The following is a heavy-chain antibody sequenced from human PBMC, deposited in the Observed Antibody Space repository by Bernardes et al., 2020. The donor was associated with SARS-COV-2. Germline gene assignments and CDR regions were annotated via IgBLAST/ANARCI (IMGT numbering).Heavy chain of an antibody. CDR2: IVHDGTIQ. Sequence: GGSLRLSCAASGFTFNLHSMHWVRQPPGKGLEWVAGIVHDGTIQYFADSVKGRFTITRDNSKNTLYLQLNSLRPEDTAVYYCAKRQDYYYGLDVWGQGTTVTVSS. J-gene: IGHJ6*02. CDR1: GFTFNLHS. CDR3: AKRQDYYYGLDV. V-gene: IGHV3-30*18.